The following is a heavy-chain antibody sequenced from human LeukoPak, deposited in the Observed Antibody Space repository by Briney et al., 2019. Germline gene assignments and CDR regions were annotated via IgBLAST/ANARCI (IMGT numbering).Heavy chain of an antibody. V-gene: IGHV3-74*01. CDR2: INSDGSST. CDR3: TRFLYYYDSSGYHDYFDY. CDR1: GFTFSSYW. J-gene: IGHJ4*02. D-gene: IGHD3-22*01. Sequence: GGSLRLSCATSGFTFSSYWMHWVRQAPGKGLVWVSRINSDGSSTNYADSVKGRFTISGDNAKNTLYLQMNSLRAEDTAVYYCTRFLYYYDSSGYHDYFDYWGQGTLVTVSS.